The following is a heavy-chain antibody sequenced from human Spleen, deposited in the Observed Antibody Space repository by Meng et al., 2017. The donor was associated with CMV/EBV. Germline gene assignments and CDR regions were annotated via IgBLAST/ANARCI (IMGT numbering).Heavy chain of an antibody. CDR1: EFTVSSNY. V-gene: IGHV3-53*01. CDR3: AREVGYVFDI. CDR2: IHSGGST. Sequence: GESLKISCAASEFTVSSNYLTWVRQAPGKGLEWVSVIHSGGSTYYADSVKGRFTISRDNSKNTLYLQMNSLRAEDTAVYYCAREVGYVFDIWGQGTMVTVSS. J-gene: IGHJ3*02.